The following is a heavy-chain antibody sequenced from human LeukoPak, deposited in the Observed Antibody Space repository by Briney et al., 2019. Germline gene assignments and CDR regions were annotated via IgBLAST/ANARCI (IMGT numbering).Heavy chain of an antibody. CDR1: GYTFTGYY. CDR3: ARDLGNYYDSSGYYYWFDP. Sequence: ASVKVSCKASGYTFTGYYMHWVRQAPGQGLEWMGWINPNSGGTNYAQKLQGRVTMTTDTSTSTAYMELRSLRSDDTAVYYCARDLGNYYDSSGYYYWFDPWGQGTLVTVSS. D-gene: IGHD3-22*01. CDR2: INPNSGGT. V-gene: IGHV1-2*02. J-gene: IGHJ5*02.